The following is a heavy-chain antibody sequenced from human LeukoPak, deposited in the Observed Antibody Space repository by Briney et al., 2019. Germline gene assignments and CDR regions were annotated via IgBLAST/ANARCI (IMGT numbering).Heavy chain of an antibody. CDR2: IIPIFGAT. V-gene: IGHV1-69*06. J-gene: IGHJ6*03. CDR3: AEADYAYFYMDV. Sequence: ASVKVSCKASGGTFSYYAITWVRQAPGQGLEWMGRIIPIFGATNYAQKFQGRITITADNSTATAFMELSNLRSEDTALYYCAEADYAYFYMDVWGTGTTVSVSS. CDR1: GGTFSYYA. D-gene: IGHD3-16*01.